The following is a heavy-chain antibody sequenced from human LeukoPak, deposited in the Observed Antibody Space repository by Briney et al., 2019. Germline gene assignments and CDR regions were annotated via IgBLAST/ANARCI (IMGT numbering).Heavy chain of an antibody. D-gene: IGHD4-17*01. Sequence: PSETLSLTCAVYGGSFSGYYWNWIRQPPGKGLEWIGEINHSGSTHYSPSLKSRVTMSVDTSKNQFSMKLSSVTAADTAVYYCARDETTPLPGAYWGQGTLVTVSS. CDR1: GGSFSGYY. V-gene: IGHV4-34*01. J-gene: IGHJ4*02. CDR2: INHSGST. CDR3: ARDETTPLPGAY.